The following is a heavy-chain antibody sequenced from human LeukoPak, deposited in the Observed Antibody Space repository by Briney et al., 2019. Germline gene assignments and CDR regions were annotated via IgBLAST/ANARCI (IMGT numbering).Heavy chain of an antibody. CDR1: GFTFSIYA. J-gene: IGHJ4*02. V-gene: IGHV3-30-3*01. CDR2: ISYDGSNK. D-gene: IGHD4-17*01. Sequence: GGSLRLSCAASGFTFSIYAMHWVRQAPGKGLEWVAVISYDGSNKYYADSVKGRFTISRDNSKNTLYLQMNSLRAEDTAVYYCARESTTAYGGYGYFDYWGQGTLVTVSS. CDR3: ARESTTAYGGYGYFDY.